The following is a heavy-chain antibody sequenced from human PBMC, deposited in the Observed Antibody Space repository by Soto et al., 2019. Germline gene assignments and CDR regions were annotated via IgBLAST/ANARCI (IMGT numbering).Heavy chain of an antibody. J-gene: IGHJ4*02. D-gene: IGHD6-13*01. Sequence: SETLSLTCAVYGGSFSGYYWSWIRQPPGKGLEWIGEINHSGSTNYNPSLKSRVTISVDTSKNQFSLKLSSVTAADTAVYYCARALIAAAGNFDYWGQGTLVTVSS. CDR3: ARALIAAAGNFDY. CDR2: INHSGST. V-gene: IGHV4-34*01. CDR1: GGSFSGYY.